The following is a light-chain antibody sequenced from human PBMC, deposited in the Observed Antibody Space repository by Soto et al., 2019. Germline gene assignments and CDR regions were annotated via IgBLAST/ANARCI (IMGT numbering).Light chain of an antibody. CDR3: QQFSDSAQGWT. V-gene: IGKV3-20*01. J-gene: IGKJ1*01. CDR1: QSVSRNY. CDR2: DTS. Sequence: ELVLTQSPGTLSLSPGERATLSCRASQSVSRNYLAWYQQKPGQAPRLLIYDTSTRATGVPDRFSGSGSGTDFTLTISRLEPEDFAVFYWQQFSDSAQGWTFGQGPRVEIK.